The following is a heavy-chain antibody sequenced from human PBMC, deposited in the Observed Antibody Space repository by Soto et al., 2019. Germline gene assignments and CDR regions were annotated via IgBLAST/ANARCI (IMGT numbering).Heavy chain of an antibody. CDR3: ARVFPTYCGGDCSYFDS. J-gene: IGHJ4*02. CDR1: GGSINSYY. D-gene: IGHD2-21*02. Sequence: PSETLSLTCTVSGGSINSYYWSWIRQPPGKGLEWIGYIFYSGSTNLNPSLKSRVTMSVDMSKNQFSLELSSVTAADTAVYYCARVFPTYCGGDCSYFDSWGPGALVTVSS. V-gene: IGHV4-59*01. CDR2: IFYSGST.